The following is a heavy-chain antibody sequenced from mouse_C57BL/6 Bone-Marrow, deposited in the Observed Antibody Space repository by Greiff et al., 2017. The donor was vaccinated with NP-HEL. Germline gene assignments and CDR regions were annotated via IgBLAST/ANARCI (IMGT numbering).Heavy chain of an antibody. D-gene: IGHD2-1*01. J-gene: IGHJ3*01. CDR1: GYTFTSYG. V-gene: IGHV1-81*01. Sequence: QVHVKQSGAELARPGASVKLSCKASGYTFTSYGISWVKQRPGQGLEWIGEIYPRSGNTYYNEKFKGKATLTADKSSSTAYMELRSLTSEDSAVYFCSRWGGNYEAYWGQGTRVTVSA. CDR2: IYPRSGNT. CDR3: SRWGGNYEAY.